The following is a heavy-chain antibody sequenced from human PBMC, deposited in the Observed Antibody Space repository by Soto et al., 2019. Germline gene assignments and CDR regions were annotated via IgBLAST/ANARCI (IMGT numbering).Heavy chain of an antibody. Sequence: SVKVSCKASGGTFSSYAISWVRQAPGQGLEWMGGIIPIFGTANYAQKFQGRVTITADESTSTAYMELSSLRSEDTAVYYCARAGGVTTVTTSLGYYGMDVWGKGTTVTVSS. V-gene: IGHV1-69*13. CDR1: GGTFSSYA. CDR2: IIPIFGTA. J-gene: IGHJ6*04. D-gene: IGHD4-17*01. CDR3: ARAGGVTTVTTSLGYYGMDV.